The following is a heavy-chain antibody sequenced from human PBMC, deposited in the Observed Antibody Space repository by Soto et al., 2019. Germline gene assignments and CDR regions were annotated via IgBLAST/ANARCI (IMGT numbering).Heavy chain of an antibody. V-gene: IGHV3-30*18. CDR2: ISYDGSNK. J-gene: IGHJ6*02. Sequence: PGGSLRLSCAASGFTFSSYGMHWVRQAPGKGLEWVAVISYDGSNKYYADSVKGRFTISRDNSKNTLYLQMNSLRAEDTAVYYCAKNGPSDIVVVPAAAHYYYYGMDVWGQGTTVTVSS. D-gene: IGHD2-2*01. CDR1: GFTFSSYG. CDR3: AKNGPSDIVVVPAAAHYYYYGMDV.